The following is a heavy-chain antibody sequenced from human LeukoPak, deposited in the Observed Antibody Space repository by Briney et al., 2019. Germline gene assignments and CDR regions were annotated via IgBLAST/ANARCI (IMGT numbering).Heavy chain of an antibody. CDR3: AREAGYSSGWCGGYYYYYMDV. D-gene: IGHD6-19*01. CDR1: GGSFSGYY. V-gene: IGHV4-34*01. CDR2: INHSGST. Sequence: SETLSLTCAVYGGSFSGYYWSWIRPPPGKGLEWIGEINHSGSTNHHPSLKSRVTISVDTSKNQFSLKLSSVTAADTAVYYCAREAGYSSGWCGGYYYYYMDVWGKGTTVTVSS. J-gene: IGHJ6*03.